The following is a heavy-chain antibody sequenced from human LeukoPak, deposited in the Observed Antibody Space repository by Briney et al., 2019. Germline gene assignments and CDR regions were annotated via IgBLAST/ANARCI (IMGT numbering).Heavy chain of an antibody. CDR1: GYTFTSYD. V-gene: IGHV1-8*01. J-gene: IGHJ5*02. D-gene: IGHD3-9*01. CDR2: MNPNSGNT. Sequence: SVKVSCKASGYTFTSYDINWVRQATGQGLEWMGWMNPNSGNTGYAQKFQGRVTMTRNTSISTAYMELSSLRSEDTAVYYCARGRYYDILTGYYMDWFDPWGQGTLVTVSS. CDR3: ARGRYYDILTGYYMDWFDP.